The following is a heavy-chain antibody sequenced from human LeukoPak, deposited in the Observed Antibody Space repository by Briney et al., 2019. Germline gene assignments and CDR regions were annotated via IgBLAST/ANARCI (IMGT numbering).Heavy chain of an antibody. Sequence: SETLSLTCTVSGGSIISGSSFWTWIRQPAGKGLEWIGRIYTGGSTNYNPSLKSRVTISVDTSKNQFSLKLSSVTAADTAVYYCARDVGGYSYGYRPTELYWYFDLWGRGTRVTVSS. J-gene: IGHJ2*01. CDR1: GGSIISGSSF. V-gene: IGHV4-61*02. CDR2: IYTGGST. D-gene: IGHD5-18*01. CDR3: ARDVGGYSYGYRPTELYWYFDL.